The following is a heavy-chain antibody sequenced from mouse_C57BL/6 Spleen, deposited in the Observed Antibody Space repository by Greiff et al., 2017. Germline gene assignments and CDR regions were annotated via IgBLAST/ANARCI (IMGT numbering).Heavy chain of an antibody. J-gene: IGHJ4*01. CDR1: GYTFTSYW. V-gene: IGHV1-52*01. CDR2: IDPSDSET. D-gene: IGHD1-1*01. Sequence: VQLQQPGAELVRPGSSVKLSCKASGYTFTSYWMHWVKQRPIQGLEWIGNIDPSDSETHYNQKFKDKATLTVDKSSSTAYMQLSSLTSEDSAVYYCACSYDYAMDYWGQGTSVTVSS. CDR3: ACSYDYAMDY.